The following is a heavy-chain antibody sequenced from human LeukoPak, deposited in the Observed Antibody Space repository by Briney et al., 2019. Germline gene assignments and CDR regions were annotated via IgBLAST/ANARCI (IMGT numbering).Heavy chain of an antibody. CDR2: IKQDGSEK. Sequence: GGSLRLSCAASGFTFSSYWMSWVRQAPEKGLEWVANIKQDGSEKYYVDSVKGRFTNSRDNAMNSLYLQMNSLRAEDTAVYYCARDSVRLPDFWGQGTLVTVSS. CDR3: ARDSVRLPDF. V-gene: IGHV3-7*01. J-gene: IGHJ4*02. CDR1: GFTFSSYW.